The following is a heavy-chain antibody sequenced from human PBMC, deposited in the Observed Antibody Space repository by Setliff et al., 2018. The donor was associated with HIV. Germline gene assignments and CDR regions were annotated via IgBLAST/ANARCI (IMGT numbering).Heavy chain of an antibody. Sequence: SETLSLTCAVYGGSFSAYYWTWIRQPPGKGLEWIGEITHSENTKYNPSLRSRVTISVDTSKNQFSLKLTSVTAAGTAVYYCARRGLRGSSGFPYYFYMDVWGKGTTVTVSS. CDR3: ARRGLRGSSGFPYYFYMDV. CDR1: GGSFSAYY. J-gene: IGHJ6*03. CDR2: ITHSENT. V-gene: IGHV4-34*01. D-gene: IGHD3-22*01.